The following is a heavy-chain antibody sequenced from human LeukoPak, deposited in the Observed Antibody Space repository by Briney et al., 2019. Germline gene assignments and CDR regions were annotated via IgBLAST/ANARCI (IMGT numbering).Heavy chain of an antibody. CDR1: GGTFSSYA. V-gene: IGHV1-69*13. CDR3: ARDPPPGCSSTSCYVTEGFDP. D-gene: IGHD2-2*01. Sequence: ASVKVSCKASGGTFSSYAISWVRQAPGQGLEWMGGIIPIFGTANYAQKFQGRVTITADESTSTAYMELSSLRSEDTAVYYCARDPPPGCSSTSCYVTEGFDPWGQGTLVTVSS. CDR2: IIPIFGTA. J-gene: IGHJ5*02.